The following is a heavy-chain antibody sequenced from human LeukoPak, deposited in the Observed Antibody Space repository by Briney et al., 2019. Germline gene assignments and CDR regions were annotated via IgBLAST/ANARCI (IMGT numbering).Heavy chain of an antibody. Sequence: GGSLRLSCAASGFTFSSYAMHWVRQTPGKGLVWVSRINPDGSSTSYADSVRGRFTISRDNAKNTLYLQMNGLRAEDTALYYCARDDYYYGSGSYSVYYYGMDVWGQGTTVTVSS. V-gene: IGHV3-74*01. CDR3: ARDDYYYGSGSYSVYYYGMDV. CDR2: INPDGSST. CDR1: GFTFSSYA. J-gene: IGHJ6*02. D-gene: IGHD3-10*01.